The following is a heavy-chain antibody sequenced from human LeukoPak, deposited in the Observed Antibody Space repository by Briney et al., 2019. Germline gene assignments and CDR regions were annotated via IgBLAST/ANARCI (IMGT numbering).Heavy chain of an antibody. J-gene: IGHJ4*02. CDR1: GGSISSSDYY. D-gene: IGHD3-22*01. CDR2: ISHSGST. V-gene: IGHV4-39*07. Sequence: PSETLSLTCTVSGGSISSSDYYWGWIRQPPGKGLEWIGSISHSGSTYYNPSLKSRVTMSVDTSKNQFSLKLSSVTAADTAVYYCARDQYYDSSTYYEIDYWGQGTLVTVSS. CDR3: ARDQYYDSSTYYEIDY.